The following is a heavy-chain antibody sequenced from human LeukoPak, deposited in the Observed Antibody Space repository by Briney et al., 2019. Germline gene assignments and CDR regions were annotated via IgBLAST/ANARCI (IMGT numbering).Heavy chain of an antibody. V-gene: IGHV3-7*01. D-gene: IGHD3-22*01. CDR3: ARGDYYDSSTYYTDAFDI. CDR1: GFTFSRYW. J-gene: IGHJ3*02. CDR2: IRQDGSEK. Sequence: GGSLRLSCAASGFTFSRYWMSWVRQAPGKGLEWVANIRQDGSEKYYVDSVKGRFTISRDNAKNSLYLQMNSLRAEDTAVYYCARGDYYDSSTYYTDAFDIWGQGTVVSVSS.